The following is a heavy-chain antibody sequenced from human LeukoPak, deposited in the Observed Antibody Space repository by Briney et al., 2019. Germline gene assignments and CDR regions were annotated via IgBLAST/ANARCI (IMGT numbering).Heavy chain of an antibody. V-gene: IGHV4-39*07. Sequence: PSETLSLTCTVSGGSISSSSYYWGWIRQPPGKGLEWIGSIYYSGSTYYNPSLKSRVTISVDTSKNQFSLKLSSVTAADTAVYYCASPPTALAAKWELLPAFDIWGQGTMVTVSS. D-gene: IGHD1-26*01. CDR3: ASPPTALAAKWELLPAFDI. CDR1: GGSISSSSYY. CDR2: IYYSGST. J-gene: IGHJ3*02.